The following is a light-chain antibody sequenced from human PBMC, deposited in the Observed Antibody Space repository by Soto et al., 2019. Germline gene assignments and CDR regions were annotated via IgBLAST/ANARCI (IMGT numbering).Light chain of an antibody. J-gene: IGKJ5*01. CDR3: QQYGSSLSIT. CDR2: GAS. V-gene: IGKV3-20*01. Sequence: EIVLTQAAGTLSLSPGERATLSCRASQSVSSSYLAWYQQKPGQAPRLLIYGASNRATGIPDRFSGSGSGTDFTLTISRLEPEDFAVYYCQQYGSSLSITFGQGTRLEIK. CDR1: QSVSSSY.